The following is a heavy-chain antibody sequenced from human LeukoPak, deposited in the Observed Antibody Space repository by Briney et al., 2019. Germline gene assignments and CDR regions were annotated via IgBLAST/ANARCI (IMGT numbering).Heavy chain of an antibody. D-gene: IGHD1-14*01. V-gene: IGHV4-30-4*01. Sequence: SETLSLTCTVSGGSISSGDYYWSWIRQPPGKGLEWIGYIYYSGSTYYNPSLKSRVTISVDTSKNQFSLKLSSVTAADTAVYYCARGRGQFQVPRIDPWGQGTLVTVSS. CDR3: ARGRGQFQVPRIDP. CDR2: IYYSGST. J-gene: IGHJ5*02. CDR1: GGSISSGDYY.